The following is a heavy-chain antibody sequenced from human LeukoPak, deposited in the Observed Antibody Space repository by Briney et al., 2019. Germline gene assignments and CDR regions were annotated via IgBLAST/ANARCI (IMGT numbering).Heavy chain of an antibody. CDR1: GFTFSNAW. V-gene: IGHV3-15*01. Sequence: NPGGSLRLSCAASGFTFSNAWMSWVRQAPGKGLEWVGRIKSKTDGGTTDYAAPVKGRFTISRDDSKNTLYLQMNSLKTEDTAVYYCTGDTWIQLWLSDYYYGMDVWGQGTTVTVSS. D-gene: IGHD5-18*01. J-gene: IGHJ6*02. CDR3: TGDTWIQLWLSDYYYGMDV. CDR2: IKSKTDGGTT.